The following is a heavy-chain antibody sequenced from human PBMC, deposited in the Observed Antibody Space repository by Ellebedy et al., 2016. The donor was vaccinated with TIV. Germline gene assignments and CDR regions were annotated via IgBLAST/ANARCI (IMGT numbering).Heavy chain of an antibody. CDR2: MNPKSGDT. J-gene: IGHJ4*02. CDR3: TRGGPKGEDN. Sequence: AASVKVSCKAFGYSFTNFTITWVRQASGQGLEWMGWMNPKSGDTVYSQKFQGRVTMTTNTPMTTAYMDLTDLTSEDTAVYYCTRGGPKGEDNWGQGTKVIVSS. CDR1: GYSFTNFT. V-gene: IGHV1-8*01.